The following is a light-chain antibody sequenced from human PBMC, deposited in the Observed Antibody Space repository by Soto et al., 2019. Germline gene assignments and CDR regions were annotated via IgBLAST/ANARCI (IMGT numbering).Light chain of an antibody. CDR1: QGVNTY. CDR2: AAT. V-gene: IGKV1-39*01. Sequence: DFQMTQSPSSLSASVGDRVTITCRASQGVNTYVNWYQQKPGKAPKFLIFAATTLQSGVPSRFRGGGSGTDFTLTISSLQPEDFATYYCQHSYSTPRTFGQGNKVEIK. J-gene: IGKJ1*01. CDR3: QHSYSTPRT.